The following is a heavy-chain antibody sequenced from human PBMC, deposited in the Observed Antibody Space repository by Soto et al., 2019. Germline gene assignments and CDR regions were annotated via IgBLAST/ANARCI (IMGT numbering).Heavy chain of an antibody. V-gene: IGHV1-58*01. D-gene: IGHD3-22*01. Sequence: GASVKVSCKASGFTFTSSAVQWVLQARGQRLEWIGWIVVGSGNTNYAQKFQERVTITRDMSTSTAYMELSSLRSEDTAVYYCAASRLSLRSANLYYYDSSGYQLDYWGQGTLVTVSS. J-gene: IGHJ4*02. CDR3: AASRLSLRSANLYYYDSSGYQLDY. CDR1: GFTFTSSA. CDR2: IVVGSGNT.